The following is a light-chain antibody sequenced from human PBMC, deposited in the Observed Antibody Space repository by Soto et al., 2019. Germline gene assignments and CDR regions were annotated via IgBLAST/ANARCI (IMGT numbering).Light chain of an antibody. CDR2: EVS. CDR3: SSYTSSSTYVV. J-gene: IGLJ2*01. V-gene: IGLV2-14*01. CDR1: SSDVGGYNY. Sequence: QLVLTQPASVSGSPGQSITISCTGTSSDVGGYNYVSWYQQHPGKATKLMIYEVSNRPSGVSNRFSGSKSGNTASLTISGLQAEDEADYYCSSYTSSSTYVVFGGGTKLTVL.